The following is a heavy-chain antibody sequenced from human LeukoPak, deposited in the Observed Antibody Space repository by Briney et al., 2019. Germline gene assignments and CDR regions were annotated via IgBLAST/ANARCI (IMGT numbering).Heavy chain of an antibody. D-gene: IGHD1-26*01. CDR2: ITGNGGRT. CDR1: GFTFSSYT. CDR3: VKDLSGKYTFDY. Sequence: GGSLRLSCSASGFTFSSYTMHWVRQASGKGLEYVSSITGNGGRTFYADSVKGRFTISRDNSRNTLYLQMSSLRAEDTAVYYCVKDLSGKYTFDYWGQGTLVTVSS. J-gene: IGHJ4*02. V-gene: IGHV3-64D*09.